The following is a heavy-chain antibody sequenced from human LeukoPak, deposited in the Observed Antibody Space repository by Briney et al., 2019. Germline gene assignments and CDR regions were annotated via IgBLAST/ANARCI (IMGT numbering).Heavy chain of an antibody. V-gene: IGHV3-74*01. J-gene: IGHJ4*02. CDR1: GFTFSSYW. D-gene: IGHD2-8*01. CDR2: INNDGRST. Sequence: GGSLRLSCAASGFTFSSYWMHWVRQAPGKGLVGVSRINNDGRSTNYADSVKGRFTISRDNAKNTLYLQMNSLRAEDTAVYYCARALIGYYFDYWGQGTLVTVSS. CDR3: ARALIGYYFDY.